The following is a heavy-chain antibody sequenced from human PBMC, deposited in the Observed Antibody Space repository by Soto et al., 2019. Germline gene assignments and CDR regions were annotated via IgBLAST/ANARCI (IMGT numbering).Heavy chain of an antibody. CDR1: GGSISRDNHY. J-gene: IGHJ5*02. CDR3: ARQGITMIVVVVTDNWFDP. V-gene: IGHV4-39*01. CDR2: IYYSGST. D-gene: IGHD3-22*01. Sequence: SDTLSLTCSVSGGSISRDNHYCGWIRQPRWSGLEWIGSIYYSGSTYYNPPLKSRVTISVDTSKNQFSLKLTSVTAADTAVYYCARQGITMIVVVVTDNWFDPWGQGTLVTVS.